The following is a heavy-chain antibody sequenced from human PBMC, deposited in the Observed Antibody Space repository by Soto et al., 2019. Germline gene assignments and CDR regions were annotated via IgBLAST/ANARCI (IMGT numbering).Heavy chain of an antibody. CDR2: ISYDGSNK. J-gene: IGHJ6*02. D-gene: IGHD3-3*01. V-gene: IGHV3-30-3*01. Sequence: GGSLRLSCAASGFTFSSYAMHWVRQAPGKGLEWVAVISYDGSNKYYADSVKGRFTISRDNSKNTLYLQMNSLRAEDTAVYYCVRDSYDFWGGYPHYYYGMDVWGQGTTVTVSS. CDR1: GFTFSSYA. CDR3: VRDSYDFWGGYPHYYYGMDV.